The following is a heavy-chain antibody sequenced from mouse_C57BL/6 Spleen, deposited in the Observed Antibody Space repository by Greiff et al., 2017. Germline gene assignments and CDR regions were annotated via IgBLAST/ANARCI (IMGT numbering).Heavy chain of an antibody. D-gene: IGHD1-1*01. CDR1: GYTFTSYW. CDR2: IYPSDSET. Sequence: VQLQQPGAELVRPGSSVKLSCKASGYTFTSYWMDWVKQRPGQGLEWIGNIYPSDSETHYNQKFKDKATLTVDKSSSTAYMQLSSLTSEDSAVYYCARFPITTVVATDYAMDYWGQGTSGTVSS. CDR3: ARFPITTVVATDYAMDY. V-gene: IGHV1-61*01. J-gene: IGHJ4*01.